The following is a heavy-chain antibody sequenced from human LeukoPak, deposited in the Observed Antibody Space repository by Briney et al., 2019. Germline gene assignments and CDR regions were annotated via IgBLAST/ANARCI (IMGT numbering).Heavy chain of an antibody. CDR3: AKDAYSSSWPYYYYYYGMDV. Sequence: PGRSLRLSCAASGLTFDDYAMHWVRHAPGKGLEWVSGISWNSSSIGYADSVKGRFTISRDNAKNSLYLQMNSLRAEDTALYYCAKDAYSSSWPYYYYYYGMDVWGQGTTVTVSS. J-gene: IGHJ6*02. D-gene: IGHD6-13*01. V-gene: IGHV3-9*01. CDR1: GLTFDDYA. CDR2: ISWNSSSI.